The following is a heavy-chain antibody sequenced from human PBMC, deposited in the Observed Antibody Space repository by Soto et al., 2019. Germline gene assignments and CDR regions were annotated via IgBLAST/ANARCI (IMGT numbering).Heavy chain of an antibody. Sequence: QLQLQESGPGLVKASETLSLTCTVSGGSISSSSYHWGWIRQPPGKGLEWIGNSHYSGSAYYNPSLKSRVTISVDTSKNQVSLKLSSVTAADTAVYYCVRTANWLDPWGQEPWSPSPQ. CDR2: SHYSGSA. CDR1: GGSISSSSYH. V-gene: IGHV4-39*01. J-gene: IGHJ5*02. CDR3: VRTANWLDP.